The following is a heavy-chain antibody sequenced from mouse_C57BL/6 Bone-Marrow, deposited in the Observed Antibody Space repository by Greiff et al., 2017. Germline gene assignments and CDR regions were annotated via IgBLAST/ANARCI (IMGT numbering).Heavy chain of an antibody. D-gene: IGHD1-1*01. CDR2: IYPGDGDT. Sequence: VHLVESGPELVKPGASVKLSCKASGYAFSSSWMNWLKQRPGTGLEWIGRIYPGDGDTNYNGKFKGKATLTADKSSSTAYMLLSSLTSEDSAVYFCARSGDYCFWYIDDWGTGTTVTVSS. V-gene: IGHV1-82*01. CDR1: GYAFSSSW. CDR3: ARSGDYCFWYIDD. J-gene: IGHJ1*03.